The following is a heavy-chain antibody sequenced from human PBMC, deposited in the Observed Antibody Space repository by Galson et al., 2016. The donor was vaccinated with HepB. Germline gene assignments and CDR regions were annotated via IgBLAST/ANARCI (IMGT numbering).Heavy chain of an antibody. Sequence: SLRLSCAASGSTFSNAWMNWVRHIPGKGLEWVGHIKSKIDRATTDYTAPVKGRFTISRDDSKSTLYLQMNSLKTDDTAVYYCTSDNGPGFFGMDVWGPGTTITVSS. CDR2: IKSKIDRATT. D-gene: IGHD2-8*01. CDR1: GSTFSNAW. J-gene: IGHJ6*02. V-gene: IGHV3-15*07. CDR3: TSDNGPGFFGMDV.